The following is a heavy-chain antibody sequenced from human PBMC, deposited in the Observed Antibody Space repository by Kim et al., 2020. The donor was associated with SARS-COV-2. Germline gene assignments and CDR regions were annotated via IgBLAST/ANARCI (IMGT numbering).Heavy chain of an antibody. CDR3: ARPLGSEGITSCYWGCGFDN. D-gene: IGHD2-2*01. J-gene: IGHJ3*02. Sequence: GESLKISCKGFGYSFGSYWIAWVRQMPGKGLEWRGIIYPGDSETRYSPSFQGQVTITADKSISTAYLPWSSLTAEDTAMYYCARPLGSEGITSCYWGCGFDNWGQGTMVTVSS. CDR1: GYSFGSYW. V-gene: IGHV5-51*01. CDR2: IYPGDSET.